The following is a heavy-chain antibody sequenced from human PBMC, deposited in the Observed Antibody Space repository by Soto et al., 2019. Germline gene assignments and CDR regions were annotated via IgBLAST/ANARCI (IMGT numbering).Heavy chain of an antibody. CDR1: GDGITGYY. CDR2: IYYSGHT. Sequence: PSETLSLTCTVSGDGITGYYWSWIRQPPGKGLEWIGYIYYSGHTNYNPSLEGRVTISVDTSRNHLSLTLRSVTAADTATYYCTRDFCTSGICPYNWFDPWGQGTLVTVSS. D-gene: IGHD2-15*01. CDR3: TRDFCTSGICPYNWFDP. J-gene: IGHJ5*02. V-gene: IGHV4-59*01.